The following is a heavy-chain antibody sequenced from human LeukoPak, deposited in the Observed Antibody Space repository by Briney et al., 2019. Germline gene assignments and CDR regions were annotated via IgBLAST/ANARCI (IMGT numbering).Heavy chain of an antibody. CDR1: GFTFSSYW. V-gene: IGHV3-74*01. CDR3: ARDRYYDSSGYPLDY. CDR2: INSDGSST. D-gene: IGHD3-22*01. Sequence: GGSLRLSCAASGFTFSSYWMHWVRQAPGKGLVWVSRINSDGSSTSYADSVKGRFTISRDNAKNTLYLQMNSLRAEDTAVYYCARDRYYDSSGYPLDYWGQGTLVTVSS. J-gene: IGHJ4*02.